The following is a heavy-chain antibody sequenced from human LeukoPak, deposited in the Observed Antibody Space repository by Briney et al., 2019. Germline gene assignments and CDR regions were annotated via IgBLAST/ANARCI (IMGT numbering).Heavy chain of an antibody. D-gene: IGHD6-13*01. J-gene: IGHJ4*02. CDR2: ISYDGSNK. CDR3: ARDPSSSWPDY. V-gene: IGHV3-30*01. CDR1: GFTFSSYA. Sequence: GGSLRLSCAASGFTFSSYAMHWVRQAPGKGLEWVAVISYDGSNKYYADSVKGRFTISRDNSKNTLYLQMNSLRAEDTAVCYCARDPSSSWPDYWGQGTLVTVSS.